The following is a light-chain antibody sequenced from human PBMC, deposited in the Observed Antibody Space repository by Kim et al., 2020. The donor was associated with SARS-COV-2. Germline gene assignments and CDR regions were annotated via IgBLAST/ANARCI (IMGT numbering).Light chain of an antibody. CDR3: QQRSNWPPVIT. CDR1: QSVTMY. J-gene: IGKJ5*01. V-gene: IGKV3-11*01. Sequence: PWEKATLPCRARQSVTMYLAWYQQKPGQAPRLLIYDAANRATAIPARFSVSGSGTDFTLTISSLEPEDFALYYCQQRSNWPPVITFGQGTRLEIK. CDR2: DAA.